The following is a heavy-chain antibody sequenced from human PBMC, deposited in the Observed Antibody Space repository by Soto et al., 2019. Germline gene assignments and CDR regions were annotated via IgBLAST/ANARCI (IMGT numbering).Heavy chain of an antibody. D-gene: IGHD3-10*01. CDR2: IHYSGST. Sequence: QVQLQESGPGLVKPSETLSLTCTVSGASISSYYWSWIRQPPGKGLEWIGYIHYSGSTNYNPSLKSRVTISLDTSKNQFSLKLSSVTAADTGLYYCARAGGRLRGPYYMDVWGKGTTVTVSS. CDR3: ARAGGRLRGPYYMDV. CDR1: GASISSYY. V-gene: IGHV4-59*01. J-gene: IGHJ6*03.